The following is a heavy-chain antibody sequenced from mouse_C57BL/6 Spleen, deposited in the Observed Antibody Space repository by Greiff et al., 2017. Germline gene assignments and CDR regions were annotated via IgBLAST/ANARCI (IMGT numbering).Heavy chain of an antibody. CDR3: ARFGYSGAY. CDR2: IDPSDSYT. CDR1: GYTFTSYW. Sequence: QVQLQQPGAELVMPGASVKLSCKASGYTFTSYWMHWVKQRPGQGLEWIGEIDPSDSYTNYNQKFKGKSTLTVDKSSSTAYMQLSSLTAEDSAVYYCARFGYSGAYWGQGTLVTVSA. J-gene: IGHJ3*01. V-gene: IGHV1-69*01. D-gene: IGHD2-3*01.